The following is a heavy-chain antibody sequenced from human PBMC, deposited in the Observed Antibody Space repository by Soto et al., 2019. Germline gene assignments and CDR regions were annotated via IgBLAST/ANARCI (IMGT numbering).Heavy chain of an antibody. CDR2: INAGNGNT. V-gene: IGHV1-3*01. Sequence: ASVKVSCKASGYTFTSYAMHWVRQAPGQRLEWMGWINAGNGNTKYSQKFQGRVTITRDTSASTAYMELSSLRSEDTAVYYCARRGRATDYYYYYYVDVWGKGTTVTVSS. CDR1: GYTFTSYA. CDR3: ARRGRATDYYYYYYVDV. J-gene: IGHJ6*03.